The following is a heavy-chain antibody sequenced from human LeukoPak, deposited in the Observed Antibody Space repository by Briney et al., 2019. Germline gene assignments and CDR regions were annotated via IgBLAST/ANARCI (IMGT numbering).Heavy chain of an antibody. J-gene: IGHJ3*02. CDR1: GGSISSGSYL. V-gene: IGHV4-61*02. D-gene: IGHD3-3*02. CDR3: ARNTLGAFDI. Sequence: SETLSLTCIVSGGSISSGSYLWTWIRQPAGKGLEWIGRINTSGSTNYNPSLKSGVTISVDTSKNQFTLILSSVTAADTAVYYCARNTLGAFDIWGQGTTVTVSS. CDR2: INTSGST.